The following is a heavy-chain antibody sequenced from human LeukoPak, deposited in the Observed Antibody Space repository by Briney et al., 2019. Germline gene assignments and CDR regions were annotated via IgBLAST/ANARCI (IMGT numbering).Heavy chain of an antibody. V-gene: IGHV4-34*01. CDR1: GGSFSGYY. CDR2: INHSGST. CDR3: ARARRTYCSSTSCYGYFDY. Sequence: PSETPSLTCAVYGGSFSGYYWSWIRQPPGKGLEWIGEINHSGSTNYNPSLKSRVTISVDTSKNQFSLKLSSVTAADTAVYYCARARRTYCSSTSCYGYFDYWGQGTLVTVSS. J-gene: IGHJ4*02. D-gene: IGHD2-2*01.